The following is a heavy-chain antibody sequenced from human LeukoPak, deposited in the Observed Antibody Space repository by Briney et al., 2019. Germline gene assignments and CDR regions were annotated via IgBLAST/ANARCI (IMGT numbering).Heavy chain of an antibody. D-gene: IGHD6-13*01. CDR3: ARDTAGSSWYDY. J-gene: IGHJ4*02. CDR1: GYTFTSYY. V-gene: IGHV1-46*01. CDR2: INPSGGST. Sequence: ASVKVSCKASGYTFTSYYMHWVRQAPGQGLEWMGIINPSGGSTSYAQKFQGRVTMTRDTSTSTAYMELSRLRSDDTAVYYCARDTAGSSWYDYWGQGTLVTVSS.